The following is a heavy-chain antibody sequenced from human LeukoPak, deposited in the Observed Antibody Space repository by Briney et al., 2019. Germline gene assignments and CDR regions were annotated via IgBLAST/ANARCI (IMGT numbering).Heavy chain of an antibody. CDR3: ARTNMVFGVDVEQNWFDA. CDR2: ISGYNDAR. Sequence: GASVKVSCKASDYTFSSHGISWVRQAAGHGPEWMGWISGYNDARKYAEKFQGRVTLTKDMTTKTVYMELRSLRLDDTAVYYCARTNMVFGVDVEQNWFDAWGQGTLVIVSS. D-gene: IGHD3-3*01. V-gene: IGHV1-18*01. CDR1: DYTFSSHG. J-gene: IGHJ5*02.